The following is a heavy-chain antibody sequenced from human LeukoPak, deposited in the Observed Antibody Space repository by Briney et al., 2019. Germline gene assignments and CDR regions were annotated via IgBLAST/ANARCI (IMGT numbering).Heavy chain of an antibody. Sequence: GGSLRLSCSASGFTFSSYEMNWVRQAPGKGLEWISYITTSGTSTYYADSVKGRFTISRDNGKTALSLQMNSLRAEDTAVYYCVVHSATSCYWGQGTLVTVSS. D-gene: IGHD1-26*01. CDR3: VVHSATSCY. CDR2: ITTSGTST. CDR1: GFTFSSYE. V-gene: IGHV3-48*03. J-gene: IGHJ4*02.